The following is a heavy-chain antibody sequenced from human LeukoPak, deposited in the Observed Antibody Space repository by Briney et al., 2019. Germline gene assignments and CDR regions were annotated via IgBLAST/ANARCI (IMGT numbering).Heavy chain of an antibody. V-gene: IGHV3-23*01. J-gene: IGHJ5*02. Sequence: GGPLRLSCAALGFTFSIYGMNWFRQAPGKGLGWVSAISGSGGRTHYADSGKGRLTTYRENSKNTPYLHMTALRADSPAEYYLLRGYSYGWFDPWGQGALVTVSS. D-gene: IGHD5-18*01. CDR3: LRGYSYGWFDP. CDR1: GFTFSIYG. CDR2: ISGSGGRT.